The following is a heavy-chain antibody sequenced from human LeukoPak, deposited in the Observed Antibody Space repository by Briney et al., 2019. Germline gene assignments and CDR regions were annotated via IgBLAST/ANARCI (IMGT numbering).Heavy chain of an antibody. CDR3: ARHGKSIYYPSGRYHFDN. V-gene: IGHV4-59*08. D-gene: IGHD3-10*01. CDR2: IYYSGST. Sequence: SETLSLTCTVSGGSISSYYWSWIRQPPGKGLEGIGYIYYSGSTNYNPSLKSRVTISVDTSNNQFSLNLSALTAAATAVFYWARHGKSIYYPSGRYHFDNWGQGTLVTVSS. CDR1: GGSISSYY. J-gene: IGHJ4*02.